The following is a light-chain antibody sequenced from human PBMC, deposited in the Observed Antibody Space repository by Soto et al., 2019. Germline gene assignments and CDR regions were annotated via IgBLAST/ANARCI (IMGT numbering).Light chain of an antibody. Sequence: EIVMTQSPGTLSVSPGERATLSCMASQSVRSNLAWYQQKPGQAPRLLIYGASTRATGIPAGLSGSGSGTEFTLTISSLQSEDVAVYYCHQYYSFPHTFGQGTKLEIK. CDR2: GAS. CDR3: HQYYSFPHT. V-gene: IGKV3-15*01. CDR1: QSVRSN. J-gene: IGKJ2*01.